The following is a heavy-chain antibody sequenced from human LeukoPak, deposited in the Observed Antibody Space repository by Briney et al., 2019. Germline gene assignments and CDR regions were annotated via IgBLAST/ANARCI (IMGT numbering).Heavy chain of an antibody. Sequence: ASVKVSCKASGYTFTSYGISWVRQAPGQGLEWMGWISAYNGNTNYAQKRQGRVTMTTDTSTSTAYMELRSLRSDDTAVYYCARDGGYCSGGSCYRGIAFDIWGQGTMVTVSS. CDR3: ARDGGYCSGGSCYRGIAFDI. CDR1: GYTFTSYG. V-gene: IGHV1-18*01. J-gene: IGHJ3*02. D-gene: IGHD2-15*01. CDR2: ISAYNGNT.